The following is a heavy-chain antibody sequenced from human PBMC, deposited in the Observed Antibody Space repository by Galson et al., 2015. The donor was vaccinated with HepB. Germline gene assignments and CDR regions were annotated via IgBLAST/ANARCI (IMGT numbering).Heavy chain of an antibody. Sequence: SLRLSCAASGFTFSSYGMHWVRQAPGKGLEWVAVISYDGSNKYYADSVKGRFTISRDNSKNTLYLQMNSLRAEDTAVYYCAKSLGYCSGGSCYVGGPDYWGQGTLVAVSS. CDR2: ISYDGSNK. CDR3: AKSLGYCSGGSCYVGGPDY. CDR1: GFTFSSYG. J-gene: IGHJ4*02. V-gene: IGHV3-30*18. D-gene: IGHD2-15*01.